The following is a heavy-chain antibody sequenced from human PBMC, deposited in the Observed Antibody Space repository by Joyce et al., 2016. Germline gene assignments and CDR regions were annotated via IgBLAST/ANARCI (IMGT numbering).Heavy chain of an antibody. Sequence: QVQLVQSGAEVKKPGASVKVSCKASGYTFTDYYIHWVRQAPGQGLEWMGGINLNSDGTEDPQKFQGRVTMTRDTSIRTACMELTGLRSDDTAVYYCARGDLRTSSPLFWYFALWGRGTLVTVSS. V-gene: IGHV1-2*02. CDR1: GYTFTDYY. CDR3: ARGDLRTSSPLFWYFAL. CDR2: INLNSDGT. D-gene: IGHD2-2*01. J-gene: IGHJ2*01.